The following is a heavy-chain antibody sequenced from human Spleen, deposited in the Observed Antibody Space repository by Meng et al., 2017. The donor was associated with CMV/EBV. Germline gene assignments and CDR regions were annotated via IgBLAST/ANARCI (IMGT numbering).Heavy chain of an antibody. CDR1: GHTFTDHY. D-gene: IGHD3-22*01. CDR2: INPNSGGT. Sequence: QVQLVQSGAVVKQPGASVKVSCKTSGHTFTDHYISWVRKAPGQGLEWMGRINPNSGGTDYAQKFQGRVSVTRDTSITTAYMELSRLQSDDTAVFYCARGDSNLDYWGQGTLVTVSS. CDR3: ARGDSNLDY. V-gene: IGHV1-2*06. J-gene: IGHJ4*02.